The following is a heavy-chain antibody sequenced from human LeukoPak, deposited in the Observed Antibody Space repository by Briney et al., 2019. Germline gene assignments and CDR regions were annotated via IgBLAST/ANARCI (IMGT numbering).Heavy chain of an antibody. J-gene: IGHJ4*02. Sequence: SQTLSLTCTVSGGSISSGSYYWSWIRQPAGKGLEWIGRIYTSGSTNYNPSLKSRVTISVNTSKNQFSLKLSSVTAADTAVYYCARDQVGVTSDYWGQGTLVTVSS. CDR1: GGSISSGSYY. CDR2: IYTSGST. D-gene: IGHD1-26*01. V-gene: IGHV4-61*02. CDR3: ARDQVGVTSDY.